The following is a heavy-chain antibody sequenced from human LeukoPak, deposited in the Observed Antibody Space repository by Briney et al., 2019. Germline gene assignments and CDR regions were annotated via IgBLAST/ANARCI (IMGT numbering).Heavy chain of an antibody. CDR2: IYTSGST. CDR3: ARDWPSLMDSSGWYDAFDI. CDR1: GGSISSYY. D-gene: IGHD6-19*01. J-gene: IGHJ3*02. V-gene: IGHV4-4*07. Sequence: SETLSLTCTVSGGSISSYYWSWIRQPAGKGLEWIGRIYTSGSTNYNPSLKSRVTMSVDTSKNQFTLKLSSVTAADTAVYYCARDWPSLMDSSGWYDAFDIWGQGTMVTVSS.